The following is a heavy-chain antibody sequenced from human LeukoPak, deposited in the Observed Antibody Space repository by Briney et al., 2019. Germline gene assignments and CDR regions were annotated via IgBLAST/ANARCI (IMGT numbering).Heavy chain of an antibody. J-gene: IGHJ3*02. V-gene: IGHV3-74*01. CDR1: GFTFSSYW. Sequence: PGGSLRLSCAASGFTFSSYWMHWVRQAPGKGLGWVSRINSAGSSTSYADSVKGRFTISRDNAKNTLYLQMNSLRAEDTAVYYCARRNRQDAFDIWGQGTMVTVSS. CDR3: ARRNRQDAFDI. CDR2: INSAGSST.